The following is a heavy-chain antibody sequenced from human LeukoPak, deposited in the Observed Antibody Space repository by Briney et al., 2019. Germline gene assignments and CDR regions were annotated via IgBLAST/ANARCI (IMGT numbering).Heavy chain of an antibody. CDR2: IYYSGST. CDR1: GGSISSYY. D-gene: IGHD2-2*01. Sequence: SETLSLTCTVSGGSISSYYWSWIRQPPGKGLEWIGYIYYSGSTNYNPSLKSRVTISVDTSKNQFSLKLSSVTAADTAVYYCARAPVGYCSSTSCYESYFFDYWGQGTLVTVSS. V-gene: IGHV4-59*01. J-gene: IGHJ4*02. CDR3: ARAPVGYCSSTSCYESYFFDY.